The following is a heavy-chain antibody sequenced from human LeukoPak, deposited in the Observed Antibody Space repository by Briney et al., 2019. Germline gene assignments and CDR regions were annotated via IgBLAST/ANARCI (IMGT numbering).Heavy chain of an antibody. CDR1: GFTFNSNA. CDR2: LSGSSGAT. J-gene: IGHJ5*01. Sequence: AGSLRLSCTASGFTFNSNAMNRVRQAQEKGRKGVSTLSGSSGATYYEDYVKGRFTISRDNSTNTLSMQINTLRAEDTAVYYCSKGPSWFGDNRIDSWGQGTLVTVSS. V-gene: IGHV3-23*01. D-gene: IGHD3-10*01. CDR3: SKGPSWFGDNRIDS.